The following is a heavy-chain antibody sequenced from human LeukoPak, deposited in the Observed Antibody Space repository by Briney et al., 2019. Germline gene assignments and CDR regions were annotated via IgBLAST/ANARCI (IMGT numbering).Heavy chain of an antibody. CDR1: GFTFSGYE. Sequence: GGSLNLSCAASGFTFSGYEMNWVHQAPGKGLYWVSALYSGYSTYYADSVKGRFIISRDNSKNTLYHQMNNLRAEDTAVYYCARDSSGSHIIDYWGQGILVTVSS. CDR3: ARDSSGSHIIDY. J-gene: IGHJ4*02. V-gene: IGHV3-66*01. CDR2: LYSGYST. D-gene: IGHD1-26*01.